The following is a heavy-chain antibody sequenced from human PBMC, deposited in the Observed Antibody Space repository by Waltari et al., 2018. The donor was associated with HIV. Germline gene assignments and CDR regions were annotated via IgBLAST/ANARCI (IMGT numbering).Heavy chain of an antibody. V-gene: IGHV4-34*01. CDR2: INQSGGA. J-gene: IGHJ4*02. CDR1: GGSFSGYY. Sequence: QVQLQQWGAGLLKPSETLSLTCAVSGGSFSGYYWSWIRQPPGKGLEWIGEINQSGGANYNPSLESRVTISVDTSKNRISLKLSSVTAADTAVYFCARGPFGVLIPYYFDYWGQGTLVTVSS. CDR3: ARGPFGVLIPYYFDY. D-gene: IGHD3-3*01.